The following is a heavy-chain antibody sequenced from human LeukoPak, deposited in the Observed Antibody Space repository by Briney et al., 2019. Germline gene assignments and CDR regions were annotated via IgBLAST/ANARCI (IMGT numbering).Heavy chain of an antibody. CDR1: GFTVSRNY. J-gene: IGHJ4*02. CDR2: IYSGGST. CDR3: ASLRGDYWGIDY. Sequence: GGSLRLSRAASGFTVSRNYMSWVCQAPGKGLEWVSVIYSGGSTYYGDSVKGRFTISRDNSKNTLYLQMNNLRAEDTAVYYCASLRGDYWGIDYWGQGTLVTVSS. V-gene: IGHV3-53*01. D-gene: IGHD4-17*01.